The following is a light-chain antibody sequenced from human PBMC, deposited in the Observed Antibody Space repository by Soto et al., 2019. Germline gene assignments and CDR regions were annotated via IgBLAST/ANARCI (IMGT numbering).Light chain of an antibody. J-gene: IGLJ2*01. CDR2: DVD. CDR3: CSYAGTYSVI. V-gene: IGLV2-11*01. Sequence: QSALTQPRSVSGSPGQAVTISCTGTSSEVGRYNYVSWYQQHPGKDPKLRIYDVDKRPSGVPDRFSGSKSGDTASLTISGLQAEDEADYYCCSYAGTYSVIFGGGTKVTVL. CDR1: SSEVGRYNY.